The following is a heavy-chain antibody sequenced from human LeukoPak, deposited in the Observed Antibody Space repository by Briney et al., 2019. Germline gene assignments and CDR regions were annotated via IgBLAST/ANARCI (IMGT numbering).Heavy chain of an antibody. V-gene: IGHV3-7*03. CDR3: ARSLGMVRGVIIPAYFDY. D-gene: IGHD3-10*01. J-gene: IGHJ4*02. Sequence: GGSLRLSCAASGFTFSSYWMSWVRQAPGKGLEWVANIKQDGSEKYYVDSVKGRFTISRDNAKGSLYLQMNSLRAEDTAVYYCARSLGMVRGVIIPAYFDYWGQGTLVTVSS. CDR2: IKQDGSEK. CDR1: GFTFSSYW.